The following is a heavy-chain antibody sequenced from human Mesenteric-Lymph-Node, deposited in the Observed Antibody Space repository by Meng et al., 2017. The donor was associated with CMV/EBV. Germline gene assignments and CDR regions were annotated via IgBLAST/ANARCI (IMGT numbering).Heavy chain of an antibody. Sequence: TFSSYDISWVRQAPGQGLEWMGGIIPIFGTENYAQKFQGRVTITADKSTSTAYMELSSLRSEDTAVYYCARAEYTSITMVRGVMDYWGQGTLVTVSS. CDR3: ARAEYTSITMVRGVMDY. J-gene: IGHJ4*02. D-gene: IGHD3-10*01. CDR1: TFSSYD. CDR2: IIPIFGTE. V-gene: IGHV1-69*06.